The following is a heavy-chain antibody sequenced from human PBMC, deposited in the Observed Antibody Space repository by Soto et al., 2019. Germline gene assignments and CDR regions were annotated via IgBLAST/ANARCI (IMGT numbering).Heavy chain of an antibody. CDR3: AREPKQNYVSSPWNGGFDS. D-gene: IGHD3-22*01. V-gene: IGHV4-30-4*01. CDR2: IYYTGNN. J-gene: IGHJ4*02. Sequence: QVHLQESGPGLVKPSQTLSLSCTVSGDSISSPHYYLTWIRQPPGKVLEWVGYIYYTGNNFYNPAPKSRVAISVDTSTNQFSLKLASVTDADTAVYFCAREPKQNYVSSPWNGGFDSWGPGTLVTVSS. CDR1: GDSISSPHYY.